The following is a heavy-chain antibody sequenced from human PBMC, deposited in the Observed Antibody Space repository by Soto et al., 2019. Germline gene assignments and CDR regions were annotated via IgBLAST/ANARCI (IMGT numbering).Heavy chain of an antibody. J-gene: IGHJ6*02. CDR2: IYWDDDK. D-gene: IGHD2-21*02. Sequence: QITLKESGPTLVKPTQTLTLTCTFSGFSLSTGGVGVGWIRQPPGKALEWLALIYWDDDKRYSPSLKSRLTVPKDTSKNQVVLTMNNMDPVDTATYYCAHSRCGGDCLRSYSSHYYYGMDVWGQGTTVTVSS. CDR3: AHSRCGGDCLRSYSSHYYYGMDV. CDR1: GFSLSTGGVG. V-gene: IGHV2-5*02.